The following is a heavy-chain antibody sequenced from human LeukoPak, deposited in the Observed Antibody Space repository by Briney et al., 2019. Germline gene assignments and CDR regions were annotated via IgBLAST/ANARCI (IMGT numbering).Heavy chain of an antibody. CDR2: IRYDGSNK. J-gene: IGHJ5*02. CDR1: GFTFSSYG. V-gene: IGHV3-30*02. D-gene: IGHD1-26*01. CDR3: AKFGYSGSYEANWFDP. Sequence: PGGSLRLSCAASGFTFSSYGMHWVRQAPGKGLEWVAFIRYDGSNKYYADSVKGRFTISRDNSKNTLYLQMNSLRAEDTAVYYCAKFGYSGSYEANWFDPWGQGTLVTVSS.